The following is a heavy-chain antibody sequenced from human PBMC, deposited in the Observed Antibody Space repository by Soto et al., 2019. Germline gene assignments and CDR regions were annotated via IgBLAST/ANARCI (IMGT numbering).Heavy chain of an antibody. V-gene: IGHV4-31*03. CDR1: GGSISSGGYY. D-gene: IGHD3-10*01. J-gene: IGHJ4*02. CDR3: ATSYGSGYRAFDY. Sequence: PSETLSLTCTVSGGSISSGGYYWSWIRQHPGKGLEWIGYIYYSGSTYYNPSLKSRVTISVDTSKNQFSLKLSSVTAADTAMYYCATSYGSGYRAFDYWGQGALVTVSS. CDR2: IYYSGST.